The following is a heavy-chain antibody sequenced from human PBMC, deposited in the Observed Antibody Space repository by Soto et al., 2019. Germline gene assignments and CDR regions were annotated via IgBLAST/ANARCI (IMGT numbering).Heavy chain of an antibody. CDR3: ARDLRWVYGMDV. V-gene: IGHV1-8*01. Sequence: GASVKVSCKASGYTFTSYDINWVRQATGQGLEWMGWMNPNSGNTGYAQKFQGRVTMTRNTSISTAYMELSSLRSEDTAVYYCARDLRWVYGMDVWGQGTTVTVSS. J-gene: IGHJ6*02. CDR2: MNPNSGNT. CDR1: GYTFTSYD. D-gene: IGHD4-17*01.